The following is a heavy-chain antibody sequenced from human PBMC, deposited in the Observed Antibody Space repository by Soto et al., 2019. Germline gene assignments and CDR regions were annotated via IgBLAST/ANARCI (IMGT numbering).Heavy chain of an antibody. V-gene: IGHV1-69*06. CDR1: GGSQA. D-gene: IGHD5-18*01. CDR2: IIGVFPTT. Sequence: QVQLVQSGAEVKKPGSSVKVSCKTSGGSQATSWVRQAPRHGPEWLGGIIGVFPTTNKAEKFEGRVTITADKSTGTDYMELSRRSSVDTAVYYCATVGPPLSGAFTYGYEGPFDYWGQGILVIVSS. CDR3: ATVGPPLSGAFTYGYEGPFDY. J-gene: IGHJ4*02.